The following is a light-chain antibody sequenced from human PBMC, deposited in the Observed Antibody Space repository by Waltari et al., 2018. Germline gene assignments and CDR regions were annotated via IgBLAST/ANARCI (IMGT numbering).Light chain of an antibody. V-gene: IGKV3D-15*01. CDR2: HAS. CDR3: QQYNRWPPLT. Sequence: EVVMTQSPATLSVSPGERATLSCRASQSIATALAWYQHKPGQAPRLLIYHASTRATAIPTRFRGSGSGTDFTVTISGLQSEDSAVYYCQQYNRWPPLTFGGGTKVEI. CDR1: QSIATA. J-gene: IGKJ4*01.